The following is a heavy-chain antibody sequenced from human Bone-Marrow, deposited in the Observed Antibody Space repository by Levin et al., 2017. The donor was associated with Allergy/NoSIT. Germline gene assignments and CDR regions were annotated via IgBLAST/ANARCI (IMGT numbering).Heavy chain of an antibody. D-gene: IGHD7-27*01. Sequence: GGSLRLSCEASGFSFGKNPMHWVRQAPGKGLEWVAVMSSDGSNRYFADAVKGRFAISRDNSKNTLYLQMNTLRAEDTAVYYCARAINWGNFDFWGQGTLVTVSS. J-gene: IGHJ4*02. V-gene: IGHV3-30*09. CDR3: ARAINWGNFDF. CDR2: MSSDGSNR. CDR1: GFSFGKNP.